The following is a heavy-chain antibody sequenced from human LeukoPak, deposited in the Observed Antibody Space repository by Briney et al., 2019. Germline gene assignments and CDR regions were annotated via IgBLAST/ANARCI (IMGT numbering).Heavy chain of an antibody. CDR3: ARVRGKLEPFDY. V-gene: IGHV3-74*01. J-gene: IGHJ4*02. Sequence: PGGSLRLSCAASGFTFSSYWMHWVRQAPGKGLVWVSRINTDGSSTSYADSVKGRFTISRDNAKNTLYLQMNSLRAEDTAVYYCARVRGKLEPFDYWGQGTLVTVSS. D-gene: IGHD1-26*01. CDR1: GFTFSSYW. CDR2: INTDGSST.